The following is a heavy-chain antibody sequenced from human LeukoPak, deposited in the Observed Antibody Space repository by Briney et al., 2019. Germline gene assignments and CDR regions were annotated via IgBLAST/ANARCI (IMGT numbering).Heavy chain of an antibody. J-gene: IGHJ4*02. CDR3: TTHRGYSSSPTFDY. D-gene: IGHD6-13*01. CDR1: GFTFSIAS. V-gene: IGHV3-15*01. Sequence: GSLRLSCAASGFTFSIASMSWVRQAPGKGLEWVGQIKTKTDGGTTDHAAPVKGRFTVSRDDSKNTLYLQMSSPKTEDTAVYYCTTHRGYSSSPTFDYWGQGTLVTVSS. CDR2: IKTKTDGGTT.